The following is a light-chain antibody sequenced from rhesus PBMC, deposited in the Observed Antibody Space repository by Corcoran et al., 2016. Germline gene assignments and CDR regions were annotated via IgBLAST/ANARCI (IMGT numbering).Light chain of an antibody. J-gene: IGKJ3*01. Sequence: DIQMTQSPSSLSASVGDTVTITCRASQSISSWLAWYQQKPGKAPKLLIDKASSLQSGDPSRFSGSGSGTDFTLTISSLQSEDFATYYCQQYTSSPFTFGPGTKLDIQ. CDR2: KAS. CDR1: QSISSW. CDR3: QQYTSSPFT. V-gene: IGKV1-22*01.